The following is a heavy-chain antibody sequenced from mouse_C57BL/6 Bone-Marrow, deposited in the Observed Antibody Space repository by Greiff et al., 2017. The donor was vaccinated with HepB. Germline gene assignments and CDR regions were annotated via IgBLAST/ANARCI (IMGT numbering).Heavy chain of an antibody. J-gene: IGHJ2*01. CDR2: IYPSDGST. D-gene: IGHD1-1*01. Sequence: QVQLQQSAAELVKPGASVKISCKVSGYTFTDHTIHWMKQRPEQGLEWIGYIYPSDGSTKYNEKFKGKATLTADKSSSTAYMQLNSLTSEDSAVYFCARPLLITTVVAGFDYWGQVTTLTVSS. V-gene: IGHV1-78*01. CDR1: GYTFTDHT. CDR3: ARPLLITTVVAGFDY.